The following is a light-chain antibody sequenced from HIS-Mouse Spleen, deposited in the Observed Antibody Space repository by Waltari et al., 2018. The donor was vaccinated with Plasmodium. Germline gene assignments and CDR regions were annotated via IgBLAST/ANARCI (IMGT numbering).Light chain of an antibody. Sequence: QSALTQPRSVSGSPGQSVTISCTGTSSDVGGYNYVSWYQQHPGKAPKLMIYDVSKRPSGVPDRFSGSKSGNTASLTSSGLQAEDEADYYCCSYAGSYTWVFGGVTKLTVL. CDR1: SSDVGGYNY. J-gene: IGLJ3*02. CDR2: DVS. CDR3: CSYAGSYTWV. V-gene: IGLV2-11*01.